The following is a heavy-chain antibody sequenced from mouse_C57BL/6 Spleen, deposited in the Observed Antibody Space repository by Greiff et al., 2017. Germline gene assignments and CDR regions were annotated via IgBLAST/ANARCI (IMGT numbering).Heavy chain of an antibody. CDR1: GYTFTSYW. V-gene: IGHV1-50*01. J-gene: IGHJ2*01. CDR2: IDPSDSYT. Sequence: QVQLQQPGAELVKPGASVKLSCKASGYTFTSYWMQWVKQRPGQGLEWIGEIDPSDSYTNYTQKFKGKATLTVDTSSSTAYMQLRSLTSEGSACYYCARPRQLRLYLDYWGQGTTLTVSS. CDR3: ARPRQLRLYLDY. D-gene: IGHD3-2*02.